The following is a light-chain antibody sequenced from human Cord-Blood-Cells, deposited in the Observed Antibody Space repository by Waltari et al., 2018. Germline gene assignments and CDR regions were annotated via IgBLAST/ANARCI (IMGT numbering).Light chain of an antibody. Sequence: DIQMTQSPSSLSASVGDRVTITCRASQSISSYLNWYQQKPGKAPKLLIYAASSLQSGVPSRFGGSGSGTDFTLTISSRQPEDFATYYCQQSYSTPYSFGQGTKLEIK. J-gene: IGKJ2*03. CDR2: AAS. V-gene: IGKV1-39*01. CDR1: QSISSY. CDR3: QQSYSTPYS.